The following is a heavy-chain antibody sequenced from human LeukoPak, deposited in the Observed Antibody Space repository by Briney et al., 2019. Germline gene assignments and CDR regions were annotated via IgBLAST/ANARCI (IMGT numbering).Heavy chain of an antibody. CDR3: ASTRRDGCNWHYYYGMDV. CDR2: IYYSGST. CDR1: GGSISSYY. V-gene: IGHV4-59*08. Sequence: PSETLSLTCTVSGGSISSYYWSWIRQPPGKGLEWIGYIYYSGSTNYNPSLKSRVTISVDTSKNQFSLKLSSVTAADTAVYYCASTRRDGCNWHYYYGMDVWGQGTTVTVSS. J-gene: IGHJ6*02. D-gene: IGHD5-24*01.